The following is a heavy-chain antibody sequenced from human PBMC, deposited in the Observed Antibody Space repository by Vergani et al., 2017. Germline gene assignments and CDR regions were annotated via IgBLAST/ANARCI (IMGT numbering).Heavy chain of an antibody. J-gene: IGHJ5*02. CDR2: IYYSGST. V-gene: IGHV4-59*01. D-gene: IGHD5-18*01. CDR1: GGSISSYY. Sequence: QVQLQESGPGLVKPSETLSLTCTVSGGSISSYYWSWIRQPPGKGLEWIGYIYYSGSTNYNPSLKSRVTRSVDTSKNQFSLKLSSVTAADTAVYYCARDLRGYGYNLGWFDPWGQGTLVTVSS. CDR3: ARDLRGYGYNLGWFDP.